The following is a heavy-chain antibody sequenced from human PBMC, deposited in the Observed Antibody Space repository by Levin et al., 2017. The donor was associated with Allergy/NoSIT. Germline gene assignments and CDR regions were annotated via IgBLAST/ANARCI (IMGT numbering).Heavy chain of an antibody. CDR1: GYDLSGYY. Sequence: ASVKVSCKASGYDLSGYYMQWLRQVPGQGLEWVGWISPSSGVTTFAQNFQGRVTMTRDTSTGTVYMELSSLRVDDTAVYYCARDPAPVGGDFCSLDFWGQGTLVTVSS. CDR3: ARDPAPVGGDFCSLDF. CDR2: ISPSSGVT. J-gene: IGHJ4*02. V-gene: IGHV1-2*02. D-gene: IGHD2-21*01.